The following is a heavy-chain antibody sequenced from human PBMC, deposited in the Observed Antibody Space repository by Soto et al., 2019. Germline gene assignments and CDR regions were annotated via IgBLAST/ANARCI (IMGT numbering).Heavy chain of an antibody. J-gene: IGHJ6*02. V-gene: IGHV3-30*18. Sequence: QVQLVESGGGVVQPGRSLRLSCAASGFTFSSYGMHWVRQAPGKGLEWVAVISYDGSNKYYADSVKGRFTISRGNSKNALHLQLNSRRAEDTAVYYCAKVEGLVPAAIYGMDVGGQGTTVIVCS. CDR3: AKVEGLVPAAIYGMDV. CDR2: ISYDGSNK. D-gene: IGHD2-2*01. CDR1: GFTFSSYG.